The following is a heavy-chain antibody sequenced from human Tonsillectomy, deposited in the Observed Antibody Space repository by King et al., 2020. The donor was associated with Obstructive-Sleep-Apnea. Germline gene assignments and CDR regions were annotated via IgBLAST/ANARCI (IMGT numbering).Heavy chain of an antibody. CDR1: GGSFSGYY. CDR3: ARGALGIFDY. J-gene: IGHJ4*02. CDR2: IHHSGST. V-gene: IGHV4-34*01. D-gene: IGHD7-27*01. Sequence: VQLQQWGAGLLKPSETLSLTCAVYGGSFSGYYWSWIRQPPGKGLDWIGEIHHSGSTNYNPSLKSRVTLSVDTSKNQFSLKLSSVTAADTAVYYCARGALGIFDYWGQGTLVTVSS.